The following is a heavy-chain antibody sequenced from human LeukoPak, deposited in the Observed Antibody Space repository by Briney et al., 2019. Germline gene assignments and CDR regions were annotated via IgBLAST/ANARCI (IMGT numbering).Heavy chain of an antibody. V-gene: IGHV3-48*01. D-gene: IGHD3-22*01. CDR2: IDSSSGTI. CDR3: ARDGDYYDSSGYYDY. CDR1: GFSFSPYS. J-gene: IGHJ4*02. Sequence: TGGSLRLSCAASGFSFSPYSMNWLRQAPGKGLEWVSYIDSSSGTIYYADSVRGRFTISGDNAKNSLYLQMNSLRAEDTAVYYCARDGDYYDSSGYYDYWGQGTLVTVSS.